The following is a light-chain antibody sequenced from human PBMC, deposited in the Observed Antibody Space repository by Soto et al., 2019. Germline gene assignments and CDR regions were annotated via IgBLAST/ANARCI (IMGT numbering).Light chain of an antibody. CDR1: QTISDN. CDR3: QQYNNWPRT. Sequence: EIVLTQSPGTLSLSPGERATLSCRASQTISDNLAWYQQKPGQAPRLLIYGASTRATGIPARLSGSGSGTEFTLTISSLQSEDFAVYYCQQYNNWPRTFGQGTKVDIK. J-gene: IGKJ1*01. CDR2: GAS. V-gene: IGKV3-15*01.